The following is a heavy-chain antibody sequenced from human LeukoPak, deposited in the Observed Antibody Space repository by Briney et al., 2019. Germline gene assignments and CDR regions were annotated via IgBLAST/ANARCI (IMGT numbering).Heavy chain of an antibody. CDR3: ARERENSYDY. J-gene: IGHJ4*02. Sequence: GGPLRLFCGASGFIESSNYKRWLREAPGEGLVWVSDFYSGGRTYYADSVKGRFNIYRDNSKNTLDLQMNSLRADDTAVYYCARERENSYDYWGQGTLVTVSS. V-gene: IGHV3-53*01. CDR2: FYSGGRT. D-gene: IGHD1-26*01. CDR1: GFIESSNY.